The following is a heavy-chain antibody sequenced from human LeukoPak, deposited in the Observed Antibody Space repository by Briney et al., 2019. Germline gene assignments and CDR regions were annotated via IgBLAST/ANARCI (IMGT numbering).Heavy chain of an antibody. Sequence: GASVKVYCKVSGDTVTELSMHWVRQTPGKGLVWMASFDPEDGKTIYAQEFQGRVTVTDDTSTDTAYMELSSLRSEDTAMYYCATQKDLDVEYFQHWGQGTLVTVSS. V-gene: IGHV1-24*01. CDR1: GDTVTELS. CDR2: FDPEDGKT. D-gene: IGHD1-1*01. CDR3: ATQKDLDVEYFQH. J-gene: IGHJ1*01.